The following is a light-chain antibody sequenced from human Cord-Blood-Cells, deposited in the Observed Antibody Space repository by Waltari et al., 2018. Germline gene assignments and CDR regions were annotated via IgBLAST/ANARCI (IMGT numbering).Light chain of an antibody. Sequence: QSVLTQPPSASGTPGPRVTIACSGSSSNIGRTPVNWYQPLPVTAPKLPSYSNNQRPSGVPDLFSGSKSGTSASLAISGLQSEDEADYYCAAWDDSLNGRVFGTGTKVTVL. CDR1: SSNIGRTP. CDR2: SNN. CDR3: AAWDDSLNGRV. V-gene: IGLV1-44*01. J-gene: IGLJ1*01.